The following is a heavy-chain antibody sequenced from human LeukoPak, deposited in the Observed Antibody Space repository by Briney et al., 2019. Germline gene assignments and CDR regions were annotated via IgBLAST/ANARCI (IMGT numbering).Heavy chain of an antibody. D-gene: IGHD2/OR15-2a*01. Sequence: SETPSLTCTVSGGSISSYYWSWIRQPAGKGLEWIGRIYTSGSTNYNPSLKSRVTISIDTSKNQFSLNLDSVTAADTAVYYCAAETFGGKPLYFFDYWGQGALVTVSS. CDR2: IYTSGST. CDR3: AAETFGGKPLYFFDY. CDR1: GGSISSYY. J-gene: IGHJ4*02. V-gene: IGHV4-4*07.